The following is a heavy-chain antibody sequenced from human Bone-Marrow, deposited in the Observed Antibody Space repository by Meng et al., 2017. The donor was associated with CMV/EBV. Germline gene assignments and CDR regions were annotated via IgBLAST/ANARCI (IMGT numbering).Heavy chain of an antibody. CDR2: IIPILGIA. D-gene: IGHD2-2*01. Sequence: SVKVSCKASGGTFSSYAISWVRQAPGQGLEWMGGIIPILGIANYAQKFQGRVTITADKSTSTAYMELSSLRSEDTAVYYCARRGEEVVPANNHYYYGMDVWALGTTVIVSS. J-gene: IGHJ6*02. CDR1: GGTFSSYA. CDR3: ARRGEEVVPANNHYYYGMDV. V-gene: IGHV1-69*10.